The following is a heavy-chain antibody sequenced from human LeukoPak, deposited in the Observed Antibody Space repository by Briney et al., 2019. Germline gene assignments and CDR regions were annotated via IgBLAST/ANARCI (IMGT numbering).Heavy chain of an antibody. J-gene: IGHJ5*02. V-gene: IGHV4-59*12. D-gene: IGHD3-22*01. CDR2: TSYSGST. CDR1: GGSISSSY. CDR3: ARDYYDSSGKLGSRLDA. Sequence: SETLSLTCTVSGGSISSSYWSWIRQPPGKGLEWIGYTSYSGSTDYNPSLKSRVTMSVDTSKNQFSLKLTSVIAADTAFYYCARDYYDSSGKLGSRLDAWGQGTLVTVSS.